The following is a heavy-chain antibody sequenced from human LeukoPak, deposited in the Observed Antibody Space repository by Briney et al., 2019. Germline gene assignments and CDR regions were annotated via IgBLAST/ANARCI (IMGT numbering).Heavy chain of an antibody. CDR3: ARGSSKYIFGYYMDV. V-gene: IGHV1-2*02. CDR2: INPKTGGT. Sequence: ASVKVSCKASGYTFTGYYIHWVRQAPGQGLEWVGWINPKTGGTNYAQKFLDRVTMTTDMSITTAYMELIRLRSRDTAVYFCARGSSKYIFGYYMDVWGQGTMVTVSS. D-gene: IGHD4-11*01. CDR1: GYTFTGYY. J-gene: IGHJ3*01.